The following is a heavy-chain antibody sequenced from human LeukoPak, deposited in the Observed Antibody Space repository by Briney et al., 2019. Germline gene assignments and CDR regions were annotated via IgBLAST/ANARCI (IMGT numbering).Heavy chain of an antibody. V-gene: IGHV3-48*01. D-gene: IGHD6-19*01. CDR2: IGSSSSTI. CDR3: ARSSSVWYEIGEY. J-gene: IGHJ4*02. CDR1: GFTFSAYS. Sequence: PGGSLRLSCAASGFTFSAYSMNWVRQAPGKGLEWVSYIGSSSSTIYYADSVKGRFTISRDNAKNSLYLQMNSLRAEDTAVYYCARSSSVWYEIGEYWGQGTLVAVSS.